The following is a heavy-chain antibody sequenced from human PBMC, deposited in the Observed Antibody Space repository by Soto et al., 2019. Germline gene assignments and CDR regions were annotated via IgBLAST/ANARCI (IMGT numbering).Heavy chain of an antibody. J-gene: IGHJ4*02. CDR2: IWYDGSNK. V-gene: IGHV3-33*01. CDR1: GFTFSSYG. CDR3: ASAGTTGTTTTRMIGGH. D-gene: IGHD1-1*01. Sequence: QVQLVESGGGVVQPGRSLRLSCAASGFTFSSYGMHWVSQAPGKGLEWVAVIWYDGSNKYYSDSVKGRFTISRDNSKNTLYLQMNSLRAEDTAVYYCASAGTTGTTTTRMIGGHWGQGTLVTVSS.